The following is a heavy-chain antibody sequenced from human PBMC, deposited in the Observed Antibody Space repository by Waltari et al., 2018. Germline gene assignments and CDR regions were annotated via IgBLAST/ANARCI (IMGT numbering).Heavy chain of an antibody. J-gene: IGHJ4*02. CDR1: GFTFRNYG. CDR3: AKEKRNVGVDY. D-gene: IGHD3-10*02. Sequence: QVQLVESGVGVVQPGKSLRISCEASGFTFRNYGFHWVRQAPGKAWDWVAVISADGNFKYHADSVKGRFTISRDNSRNTLYLQMDSLTIEDTGVYFCAKEKRNVGVDYWGQGILVTVSS. CDR2: ISADGNFK. V-gene: IGHV3-30*18.